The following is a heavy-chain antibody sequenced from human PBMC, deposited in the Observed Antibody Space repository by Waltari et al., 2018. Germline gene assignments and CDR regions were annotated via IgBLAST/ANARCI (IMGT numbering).Heavy chain of an antibody. D-gene: IGHD5-12*01. J-gene: IGHJ4*02. CDR3: AVDREPGYSGYSYFGY. Sequence: QVQLVQSGAEVKKPGASVKVSCKASGYTFTGYYLHWVRQAPGQGLEWMGWINPDSSGTNYAKKYQGRDTMTRDTSISTAYMELGRMRADDTAADYCAVDREPGYSGYSYFGYWGQGTLVTVSS. CDR1: GYTFTGYY. CDR2: INPDSSGT. V-gene: IGHV1-2*02.